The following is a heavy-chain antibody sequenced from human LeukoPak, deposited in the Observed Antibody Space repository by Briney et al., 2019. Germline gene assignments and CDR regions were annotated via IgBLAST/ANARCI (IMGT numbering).Heavy chain of an antibody. CDR1: GFTFSSYI. V-gene: IGHV3-23*01. CDR2: ISGSGGST. J-gene: IGHJ4*02. D-gene: IGHD3-10*01. CDR3: AKGRGAYYSASGSYYFDF. Sequence: GGSLRLSCAVSGFTFSSYIMSWVRQAPGKGLEWVSSISGSGGSTNYADSVEGRFTISRDNSKNTLYLQMNSLRAEDTAVYYCAKGRGAYYSASGSYYFDFWGQGTLVTVSS.